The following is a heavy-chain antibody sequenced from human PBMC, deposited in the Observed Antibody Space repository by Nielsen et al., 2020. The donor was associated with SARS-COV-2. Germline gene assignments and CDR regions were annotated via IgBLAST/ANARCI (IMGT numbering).Heavy chain of an antibody. V-gene: IGHV2-70*11. D-gene: IGHD4-23*01. CDR1: GFSLSTSGMC. CDR2: IDWDDDK. Sequence: SGPTLVKPTHTLTLTCTFSGFSLSTSGMCVSWIRQPPGKALEWLARIDWDDDKYYSTSLKTRLTISKDTSKNQVVLTMTNMDPVDTATYYCARTYYGGNSAFFDYWGQGTLVTVSS. J-gene: IGHJ4*02. CDR3: ARTYYGGNSAFFDY.